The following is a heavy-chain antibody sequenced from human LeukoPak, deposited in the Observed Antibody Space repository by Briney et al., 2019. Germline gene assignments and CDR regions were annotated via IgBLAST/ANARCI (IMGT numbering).Heavy chain of an antibody. CDR1: GFTFSNYA. J-gene: IGHJ3*02. D-gene: IGHD1-26*01. CDR2: ITGSGGTT. Sequence: GGSLRLSCAASGFTFSNYAMSWVRQAPGKGLEWVSAITGSGGTTYYADSAKGRFTISRDNSKNTVYLQMNNLRDEDTAVYYCARALIVAHPPHAFDICGQGTMVIVSS. CDR3: ARALIVAHPPHAFDI. V-gene: IGHV3-23*01.